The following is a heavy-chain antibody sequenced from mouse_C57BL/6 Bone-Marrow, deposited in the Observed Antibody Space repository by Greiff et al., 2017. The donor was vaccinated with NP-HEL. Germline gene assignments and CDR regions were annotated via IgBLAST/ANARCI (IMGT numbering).Heavy chain of an antibody. D-gene: IGHD1-1*01. V-gene: IGHV8-8*01. CDR3: AREVSTVVATIDAVDY. CDR1: GFSLSTFGMG. CDR2: IWWDDDK. Sequence: QVTLKVCGPGILQPSQTLSLTCSFSGFSLSTFGMGVGWIRQPSGKGLEWLAHIWWDDDKYYNPALKSRLTISKDTSKNQVFLKIANVDTADTATYYCAREVSTVVATIDAVDYWGQGTSVTVSS. J-gene: IGHJ4*01.